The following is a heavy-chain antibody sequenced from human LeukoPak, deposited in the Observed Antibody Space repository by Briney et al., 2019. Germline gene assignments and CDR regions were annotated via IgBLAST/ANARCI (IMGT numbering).Heavy chain of an antibody. D-gene: IGHD5-12*01. Sequence: SETLSLTCAVYGGPFSGYYWRWIRQPPGKGLEWNGEINHSGSTNYNPSLKSRVTISVDTSKNQFSLKLSSVTAADTAVYYCASFGGYSGYEGSWGQGTLVTVSS. CDR3: ASFGGYSGYEGS. J-gene: IGHJ4*02. V-gene: IGHV4-34*01. CDR2: INHSGST. CDR1: GGPFSGYY.